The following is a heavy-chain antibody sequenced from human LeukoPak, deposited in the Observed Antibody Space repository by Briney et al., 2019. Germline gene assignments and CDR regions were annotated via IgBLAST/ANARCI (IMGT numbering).Heavy chain of an antibody. D-gene: IGHD6-13*01. CDR2: ISGSGGST. Sequence: GGSLRLSCAASGFTFSSYAMSWVRQAPGKGLEWVSAISGSGGSTYYADSVKGRFTISRDNSKNTLYLQMNSLRAEDTAVYYCAKAPYSRVLRHWFDPWGQGTLVTVSS. J-gene: IGHJ5*02. CDR3: AKAPYSRVLRHWFDP. V-gene: IGHV3-23*01. CDR1: GFTFSSYA.